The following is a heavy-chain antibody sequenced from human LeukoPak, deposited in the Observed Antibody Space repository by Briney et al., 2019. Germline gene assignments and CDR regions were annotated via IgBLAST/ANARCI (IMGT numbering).Heavy chain of an antibody. J-gene: IGHJ5*02. CDR3: AKDGSGSYFRDWFDP. Sequence: TGGSLRLSCAASGFTFSSYSMNWVRQAPGKGLEWVSYISSSSSTTYYADSVKGRFTISRDNSKNTLYLQMNSLRAEDTAVYYCAKDGSGSYFRDWFDPWGQGTLVTVSS. V-gene: IGHV3-48*01. CDR1: GFTFSSYS. D-gene: IGHD1-26*01. CDR2: ISSSSSTT.